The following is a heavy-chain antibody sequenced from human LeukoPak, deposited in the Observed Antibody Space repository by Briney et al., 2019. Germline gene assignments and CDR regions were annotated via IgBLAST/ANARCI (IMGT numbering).Heavy chain of an antibody. V-gene: IGHV1-2*02. Sequence: ASVNVSCKASGYTFTVYYMHWVRQAPGQGLEWMGWINPNSGGTNYAQKFQGRVTMTRDTSISTAYMELSRLRSDDTAVYYCAREDYGDYPPAFDYWGQGTLVTVSS. CDR3: AREDYGDYPPAFDY. D-gene: IGHD4-17*01. CDR1: GYTFTVYY. J-gene: IGHJ4*02. CDR2: INPNSGGT.